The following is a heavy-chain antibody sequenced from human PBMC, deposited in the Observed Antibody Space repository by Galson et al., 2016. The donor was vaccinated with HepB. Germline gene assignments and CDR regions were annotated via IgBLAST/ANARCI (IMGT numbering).Heavy chain of an antibody. Sequence: SLRLSCAASGFIFDNWWMMWVRQAPGKGLEWVADIKTDGSAQAYVDSVRGRFTISRDNAKNSLYLQLTSLRAEDSAVYYRVRGTREADSWGQGTLVTVSS. CDR1: GFIFDNWW. CDR2: IKTDGSAQ. V-gene: IGHV3-7*01. J-gene: IGHJ4*02. CDR3: VRGTREADS. D-gene: IGHD5-24*01.